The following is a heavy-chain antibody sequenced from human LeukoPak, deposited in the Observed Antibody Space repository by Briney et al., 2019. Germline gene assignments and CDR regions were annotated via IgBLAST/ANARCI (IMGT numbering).Heavy chain of an antibody. V-gene: IGHV1-46*01. J-gene: IGHJ4*02. Sequence: AASVKVSCKASGYTFTSYYMHWVRQAPGQGLEWVGIINPSGGSTSYAQKFKGRVTMTRDTSTSTVYMELSSLRSEDTAVYYCARVNDILTGYYQLDYWGQGTLVTVSS. CDR2: INPSGGST. CDR1: GYTFTSYY. CDR3: ARVNDILTGYYQLDY. D-gene: IGHD3-9*01.